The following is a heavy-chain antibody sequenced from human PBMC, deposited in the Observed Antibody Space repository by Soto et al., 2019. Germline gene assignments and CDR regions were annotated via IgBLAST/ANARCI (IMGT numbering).Heavy chain of an antibody. CDR3: ARESRYFRGGSFYFLPCSDS. D-gene: IGHD2-15*01. V-gene: IGHV1-69*12. CDR2: ITPTFGTA. J-gene: IGHJ4*02. Sequence: QVQLVQSGAEVKKPGSSVKVSCKASGGTFSSYAISWVRQAPGQGLEWMGGITPTFGTANYAQKFQGRVTITAHEPTGSAYSELTSVISEDSFLSYCARESRYFRGGSFYFLPCSDSFGEGSLVSGSS. CDR1: GGTFSSYA.